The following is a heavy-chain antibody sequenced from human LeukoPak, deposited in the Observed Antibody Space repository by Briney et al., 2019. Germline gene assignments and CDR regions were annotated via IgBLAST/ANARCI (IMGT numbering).Heavy chain of an antibody. Sequence: PSETLSLTCTVSGGSISSGGYYWSWIRQPPVKGLEWIGEINHSGGTNYNPSLKSRVTISVDTSKKQFSLKLSSVTAADTAVYYCARGVDYYGVWGQGTLVTVSS. CDR1: GGSISSGGYY. CDR2: INHSGGT. CDR3: ARGVDYYGV. D-gene: IGHD3-10*01. J-gene: IGHJ4*02. V-gene: IGHV4-39*07.